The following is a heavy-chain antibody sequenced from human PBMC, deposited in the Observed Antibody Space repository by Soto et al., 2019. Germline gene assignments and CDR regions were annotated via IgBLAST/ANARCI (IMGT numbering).Heavy chain of an antibody. D-gene: IGHD2-2*01. J-gene: IGHJ4*02. CDR1: GFSVTNNY. CDR3: ARGRGSTGYLGREHYFDY. V-gene: IGHV3-66*01. Sequence: EVQMVESGGGLVQPGGSLRLSCAASGFSVTNNYMNWVRQAPGKGLEWVSIIDIGGNTYYADSVKDRFTISRENSRNTLYLHMDSLRAEDTAVYYCARGRGSTGYLGREHYFDYWGQGTLLTVSP. CDR2: IDIGGNT.